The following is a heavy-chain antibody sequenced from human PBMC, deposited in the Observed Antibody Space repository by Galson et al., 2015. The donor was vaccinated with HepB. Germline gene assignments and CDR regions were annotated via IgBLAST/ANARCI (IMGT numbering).Heavy chain of an antibody. Sequence: SLRLSCAASGFTFSSYGMHWVRQAPGKGLEWVAVISYDGSNKYYADSVKGRFTISRDNSKNTLYLQMNSLRAEDTAVYYCAKDTWEEVGESYYFDYWGQGTLVTVSS. CDR1: GFTFSSYG. CDR2: ISYDGSNK. J-gene: IGHJ4*02. V-gene: IGHV3-30*18. D-gene: IGHD3-10*01. CDR3: AKDTWEEVGESYYFDY.